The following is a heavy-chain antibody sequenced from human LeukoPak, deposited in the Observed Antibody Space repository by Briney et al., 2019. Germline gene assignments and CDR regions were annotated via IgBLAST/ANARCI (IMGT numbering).Heavy chain of an antibody. D-gene: IGHD3-10*01. J-gene: IGHJ4*02. V-gene: IGHV3-48*03. CDR1: GFTFSSYE. Sequence: PGGSLRLSCAASGFTFSSYEMNWVRQAPGKGLEWVSYISSSGSTIYYADSVKGRFTISRDNAKNSLYLQMNSLRAEDTAVYYCARDIRWFGELEGSGYWGQGTLVTVSS. CDR3: ARDIRWFGELEGSGY. CDR2: ISSSGSTI.